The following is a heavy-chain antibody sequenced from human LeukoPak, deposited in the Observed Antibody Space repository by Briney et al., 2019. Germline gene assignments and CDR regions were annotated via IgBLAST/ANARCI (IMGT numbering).Heavy chain of an antibody. CDR3: AIGADGHNSASFDP. V-gene: IGHV4-39*01. D-gene: IGHD5-24*01. CDR2: MYYRGST. J-gene: IGHJ5*02. CDR1: GRSMSSSSYD. Sequence: PSETLSLARSVSGRSMSSSSYDSGWIRQPPGKGLEWIGRMYYRGSTYYNPSLKRRHNISLDTSKHQFSLQLSSVTAPDTPVYYCAIGADGHNSASFDPWGEGTLVSVSS.